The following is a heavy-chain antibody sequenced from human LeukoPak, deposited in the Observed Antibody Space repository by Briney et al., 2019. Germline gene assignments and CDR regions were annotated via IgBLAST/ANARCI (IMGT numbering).Heavy chain of an antibody. J-gene: IGHJ4*02. CDR2: IYTSGST. CDR1: GGSISSGSYY. Sequence: PSQTLSLTCTVSGGSISSGSYYWSWIRQPAGKGLEWIGRIYTSGSTNYNPSLKSRVTISVDTSKNQFSLKLSSVTAADTAVYYCARDPGSGWHQLHYFDYWGQGTLVTVSS. V-gene: IGHV4-61*02. CDR3: ARDPGSGWHQLHYFDY. D-gene: IGHD6-19*01.